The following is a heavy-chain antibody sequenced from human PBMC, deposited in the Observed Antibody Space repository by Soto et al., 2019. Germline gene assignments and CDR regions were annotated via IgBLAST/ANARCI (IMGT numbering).Heavy chain of an antibody. CDR3: AKGPHPGIVGATVDY. Sequence: GGSLRLSCAASGFTFSSYAMSWVRQAPGKGLEWVSAISGSGGSTYYADSVKGRFTISRDNSKNTLYLQMNSLRAEDTAVYYCAKGPHPGIVGATVDYWGQGTLVTVSS. J-gene: IGHJ4*02. CDR2: ISGSGGST. D-gene: IGHD1-26*01. V-gene: IGHV3-23*01. CDR1: GFTFSSYA.